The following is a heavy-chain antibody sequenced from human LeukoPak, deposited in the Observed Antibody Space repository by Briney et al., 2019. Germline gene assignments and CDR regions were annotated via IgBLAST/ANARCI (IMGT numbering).Heavy chain of an antibody. CDR2: IKQDGSEK. Sequence: GGSLRLSCAASGFTFSSYWMSWVRQAPGKGLEWVANIKQDGSEKYYVDSVKGRFTISRDNAKNSLYLQMNSLRAEDTAVYYCARDTSRDYGGRLRRVYYYGMDVWGQGTTVTVSS. V-gene: IGHV3-7*01. J-gene: IGHJ6*02. D-gene: IGHD4-23*01. CDR3: ARDTSRDYGGRLRRVYYYGMDV. CDR1: GFTFSSYW.